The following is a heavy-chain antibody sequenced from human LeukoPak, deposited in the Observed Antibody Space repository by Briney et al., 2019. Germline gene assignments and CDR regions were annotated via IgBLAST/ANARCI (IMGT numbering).Heavy chain of an antibody. CDR2: MYYSGST. V-gene: IGHV4-59*01. CDR3: ARAGYDTSGFWYFDL. Sequence: TSSETLSLTCSVSGGSISNYYWSWIRQPPGRGLEWIGSMYYSGSTNYNPSLESRATISEDTSKKQFSLKLSSATAADTAVYYCARAGYDTSGFWYFDLWGRGTLVTVSS. J-gene: IGHJ2*01. D-gene: IGHD3-22*01. CDR1: GGSISNYY.